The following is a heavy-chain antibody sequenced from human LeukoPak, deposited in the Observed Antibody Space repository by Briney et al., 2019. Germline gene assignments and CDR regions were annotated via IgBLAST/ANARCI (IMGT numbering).Heavy chain of an antibody. CDR3: ARVRMDCSSTSCYVLDY. Sequence: GASVKVSCKASGYTFTSYDINWVRQATGQGLEWMGWMNPNSGNTGYAQKFQGRVTITRNTSISTAYMELSSLRSEDTAVYYCARVRMDCSSTSCYVLDYWGQGTLVTVSS. J-gene: IGHJ4*02. D-gene: IGHD2-2*01. CDR1: GYTFTSYD. V-gene: IGHV1-8*03. CDR2: MNPNSGNT.